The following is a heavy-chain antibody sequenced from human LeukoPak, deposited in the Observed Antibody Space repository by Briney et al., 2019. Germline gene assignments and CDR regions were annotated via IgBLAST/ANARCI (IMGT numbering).Heavy chain of an antibody. D-gene: IGHD3-10*01. CDR2: ISGSGGST. J-gene: IGHJ4*02. Sequence: GGSLSLSCAVSGFTFSSYAMSWVRQAPGKGLEWVSAISGSGGSTYYEASVKGRFTISRDNSKNTLSLQMNSRSAADTAVYYCARELVRGAYSVYWGEGTLVTVSS. CDR3: ARELVRGAYSVY. CDR1: GFTFSSYA. V-gene: IGHV3-23*02.